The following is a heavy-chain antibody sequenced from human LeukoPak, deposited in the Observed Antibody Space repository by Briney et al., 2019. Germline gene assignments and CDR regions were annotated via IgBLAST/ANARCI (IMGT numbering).Heavy chain of an antibody. Sequence: PSETLSLTCTVSGGSVSSGSYYWSWIRQPPGKGLEWIGYIYYSGSTNYSPSLKSRVTISVDTSKNQFSLKLSSVTAADTAVYYCARADLGYCSSTSCLLDAFDIWGQGTMVTVSS. V-gene: IGHV4-61*01. CDR1: GGSVSSGSYY. CDR2: IYYSGST. J-gene: IGHJ3*02. CDR3: ARADLGYCSSTSCLLDAFDI. D-gene: IGHD2-2*01.